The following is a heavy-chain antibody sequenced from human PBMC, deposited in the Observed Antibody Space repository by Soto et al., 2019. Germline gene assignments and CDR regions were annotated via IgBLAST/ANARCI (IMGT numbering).Heavy chain of an antibody. CDR3: ARVTVVTIFGVVKGQVYYYYYMDV. CDR1: GGSISSYY. D-gene: IGHD3-3*01. Sequence: GSLRLSCTVSGGSISSYYWSWIRQPPGKGLEWIGYIYYSGSTNYNPSLKSRVTISVDTSKNQFSLKLSSVTAADTAVYYCARVTVVTIFGVVKGQVYYYYYMDVWGKGTTVTVSS. J-gene: IGHJ6*03. CDR2: IYYSGST. V-gene: IGHV4-59*01.